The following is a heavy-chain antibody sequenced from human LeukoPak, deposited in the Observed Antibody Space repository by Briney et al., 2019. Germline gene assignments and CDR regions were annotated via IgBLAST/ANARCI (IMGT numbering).Heavy chain of an antibody. D-gene: IGHD6-19*01. J-gene: IGHJ5*02. V-gene: IGHV3-74*01. CDR2: INSDGSST. CDR1: GFTFSSYW. Sequence: GGSLRLSCAASGFTFSSYWMHWVRKAPGKGLVWVSRINSDGSSTSYADSVKGRFTISRDNAKNTLYLQMNSLRAEDTAVYYCARDPGYSSGLTWFDPWGQGTLVTVSS. CDR3: ARDPGYSSGLTWFDP.